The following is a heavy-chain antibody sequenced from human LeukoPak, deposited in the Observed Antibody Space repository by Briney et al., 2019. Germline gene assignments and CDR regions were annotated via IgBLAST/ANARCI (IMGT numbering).Heavy chain of an antibody. CDR2: ISSSGSTI. CDR3: AGGRQWLAFDY. J-gene: IGHJ4*02. D-gene: IGHD6-19*01. CDR1: GFTFSDYY. V-gene: IGHV3-11*04. Sequence: PGRSLRLSCAPSGFTFSDYYMSWIRQAPSKGLEWVSYISSSGSTIYYADSVRGRFVTSRHNAKNSLYLEMNSLRAEDTAVYYCAGGRQWLAFDYWGQGTLVTVSS.